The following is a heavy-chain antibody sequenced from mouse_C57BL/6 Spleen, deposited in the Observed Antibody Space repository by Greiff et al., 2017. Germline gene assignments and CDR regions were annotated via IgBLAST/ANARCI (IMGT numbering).Heavy chain of an antibody. CDR3: TRDSSSYWYFDV. Sequence: DVHLVESGEGLVKPGGSLKLSCAASGFTFSSYAMSWVRQTPEKRLEWVAYISSGGDYIYYADTVKGRFTISRDNARNTLYLQMSSLKSEDTAMYYCTRDSSSYWYFDVWGTGTTVTVSS. CDR1: GFTFSSYA. CDR2: ISSGGDYI. D-gene: IGHD1-1*01. V-gene: IGHV5-9-1*02. J-gene: IGHJ1*03.